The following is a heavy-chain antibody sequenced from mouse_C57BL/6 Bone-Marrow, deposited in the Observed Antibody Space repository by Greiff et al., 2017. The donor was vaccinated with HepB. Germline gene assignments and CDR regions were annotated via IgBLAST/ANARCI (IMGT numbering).Heavy chain of an antibody. CDR3: ASLYYYGSSYAMDY. CDR1: GFTFTDYY. D-gene: IGHD1-1*01. V-gene: IGHV7-3*01. Sequence: EVHLVESGGGLVQPGGSLSLSCAASGFTFTDYYMSWVRQPPGKALEWLGFIRNKANGYTTEYSASVKGRFTISRDNSQSILYLQMNALRAEDSATYYCASLYYYGSSYAMDYWGQGTSVTVSS. CDR2: IRNKANGYTT. J-gene: IGHJ4*01.